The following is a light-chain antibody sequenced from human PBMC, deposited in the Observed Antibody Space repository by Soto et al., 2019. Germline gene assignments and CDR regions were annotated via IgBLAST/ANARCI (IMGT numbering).Light chain of an antibody. J-gene: IGKJ3*01. CDR1: QSVSSY. Sequence: EIVLTQSPATLSLSPGERATLSCRASQSVSSYLAWYQQKPGQAPRLLIYDASNRATGIPARFRVSGSGTDFTLTISILSPEDFAVYYCQQRSNRFTFGPGTKVDIK. CDR3: QQRSNRFT. CDR2: DAS. V-gene: IGKV3-11*01.